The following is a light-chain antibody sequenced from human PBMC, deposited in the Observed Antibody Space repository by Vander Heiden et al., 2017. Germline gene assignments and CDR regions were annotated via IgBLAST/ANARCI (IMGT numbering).Light chain of an antibody. CDR3: RQYYSTPLT. CDR1: QSVLYSSNNKNY. J-gene: IGKJ1*01. CDR2: WAS. V-gene: IGKV4-1*01. Sequence: DIVMTQSPDSLAVSLGERATINCKSSQSVLYSSNNKNYLAWYQQKPVQPPKLLIYWASTRESGVPDRFSGSGSGTDFTLTISSLQAEDVAVYYCRQYYSTPLTFGQGTKVEIK.